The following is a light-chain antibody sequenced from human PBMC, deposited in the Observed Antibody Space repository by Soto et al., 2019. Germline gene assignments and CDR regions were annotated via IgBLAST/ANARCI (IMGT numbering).Light chain of an antibody. V-gene: IGKV3-20*01. CDR3: QQYGSSGT. J-gene: IGKJ1*01. Sequence: EIVLTQSPGTLSLSPGKRATLSSRASQSVSTNYLAWYQQKPSQPPRLLICGASNRATGIPDRFSGSGSGTDFTLTISRLEPEDFAVYYCQQYGSSGTFGQGTKVDIK. CDR1: QSVSTNY. CDR2: GAS.